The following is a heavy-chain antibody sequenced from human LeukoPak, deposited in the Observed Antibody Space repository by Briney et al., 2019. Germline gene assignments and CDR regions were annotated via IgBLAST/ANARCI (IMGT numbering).Heavy chain of an antibody. CDR1: GGSISSSSSY. V-gene: IGHV4-39*02. D-gene: IGHD4-17*01. Sequence: SETLSLTCTVSGGSISSSSSYWGWVRQPPGKGLEWIGSVYYSGSTYYNPSLTSLTSRVTISADTSKNQFSLKVTSVTAAATAMYYSVKDFGDHRIDYWGQGTLVTVSS. CDR2: VYYSGST. CDR3: VKDFGDHRIDY. J-gene: IGHJ4*02.